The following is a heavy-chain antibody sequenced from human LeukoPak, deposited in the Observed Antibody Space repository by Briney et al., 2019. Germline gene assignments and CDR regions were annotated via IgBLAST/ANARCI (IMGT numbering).Heavy chain of an antibody. V-gene: IGHV3-9*01. D-gene: IGHD5-18*01. CDR3: AKDYTAMARGMEY. Sequence: GGSLRLSCAASGFTFDDYAMHWVRQAPGKGLEWVSGISWNSGSIGYADSVKGRFTISRDNAKNSLYLQMNSLRAEDTALYYCAKDYTAMARGMEYWGQGTLVTVSS. CDR2: ISWNSGSI. CDR1: GFTFDDYA. J-gene: IGHJ4*02.